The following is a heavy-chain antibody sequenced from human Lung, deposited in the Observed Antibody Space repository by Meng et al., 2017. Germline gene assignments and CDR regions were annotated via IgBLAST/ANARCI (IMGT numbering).Heavy chain of an antibody. D-gene: IGHD3-16*02. Sequence: GELVECGGGCVKPGRSRGLSCVASGVTFRNFWMTWVRQAPGKGREWVGRIKSKVDGGTTDFAAPVKGRFTISRDDAQNTLYLQMDSLKTEDTAVYYCTTDLPFTEGGVITTWGQGTLVTVSS. CDR3: TTDLPFTEGGVITT. CDR2: IKSKVDGGTT. CDR1: GVTFRNFW. V-gene: IGHV3-15*01. J-gene: IGHJ5*02.